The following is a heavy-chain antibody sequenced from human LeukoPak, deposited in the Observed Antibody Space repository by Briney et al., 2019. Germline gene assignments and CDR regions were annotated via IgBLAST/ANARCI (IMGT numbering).Heavy chain of an antibody. Sequence: PSETLSLTCTVSGGSISSYYWSWIRQPPGKGLEWIGYIYYSGSTNYNPSLKSRVTISIDTSKNQFSLKLTSVTATDTAVYYCARGAGPPWFDPWGQGTLVTVSS. V-gene: IGHV4-59*01. J-gene: IGHJ5*02. D-gene: IGHD6-19*01. CDR2: IYYSGST. CDR3: ARGAGPPWFDP. CDR1: GGSISSYY.